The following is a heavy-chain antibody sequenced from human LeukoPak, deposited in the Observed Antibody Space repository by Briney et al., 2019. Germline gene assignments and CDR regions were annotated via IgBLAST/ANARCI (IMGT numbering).Heavy chain of an antibody. CDR3: ARDIRSPPPGYSSSWLPLNYYYYMDV. Sequence: KPGGSLRLSCAASGFTFSSYSMNWVRRAPGKGLEWVSSISSSSSYIYYADSVKGRFTISRDNAKNSLYLQMNSLRAEDTAVYYCARDIRSPPPGYSSSWLPLNYYYYMDVWGKGTTVTVSS. CDR1: GFTFSSYS. CDR2: ISSSSSYI. D-gene: IGHD6-13*01. J-gene: IGHJ6*03. V-gene: IGHV3-21*01.